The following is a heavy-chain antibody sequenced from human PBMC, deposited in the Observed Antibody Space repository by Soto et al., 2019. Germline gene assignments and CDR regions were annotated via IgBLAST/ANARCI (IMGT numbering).Heavy chain of an antibody. CDR2: ISYSGGT. CDR3: AGRRRDFWSGIYYYYMDV. V-gene: IGHV4-39*02. J-gene: IGHJ6*03. D-gene: IGHD3-3*01. CDR1: GGSITSSNYY. Sequence: QLQLQESGPGLVKPSETLALSCAVSGGSITSSNYYRDWIRQPPGKGLEWIGSISYSGGTFYNPSLKSRVTISVDTSNPHFSLKLTSVTSADTAVYFCAGRRRDFWSGIYYYYMDVWGKGTAVTVSS.